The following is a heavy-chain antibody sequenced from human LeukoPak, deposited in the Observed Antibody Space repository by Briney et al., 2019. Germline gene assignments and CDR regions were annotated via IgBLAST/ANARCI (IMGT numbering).Heavy chain of an antibody. Sequence: SETLSLTCTVSGGSISSYYWNWIRQPAGKGLEWIGRIYSTGSTNYNPSLESRVTMSVDTSNNQLSLNLSSVTAADTAVYYCARDSGTTGEVKFDPWGQGTLVTVSS. V-gene: IGHV4-4*07. J-gene: IGHJ5*02. D-gene: IGHD3-10*01. CDR2: IYSTGST. CDR1: GGSISSYY. CDR3: ARDSGTTGEVKFDP.